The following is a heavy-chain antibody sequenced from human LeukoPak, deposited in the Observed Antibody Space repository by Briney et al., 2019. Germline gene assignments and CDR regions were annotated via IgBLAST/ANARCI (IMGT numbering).Heavy chain of an antibody. J-gene: IGHJ4*02. V-gene: IGHV5-51*01. Sequence: GESLKISCKGSGYSFTSYWIGWVRQMPGKGLEWMAIIYPGDSDTRYSPSFQGQVTISADKSISTAYLQWSSLKASDTAIYYCTRGGYSYGSRVDYWGQGTLVTVSS. D-gene: IGHD5-18*01. CDR3: TRGGYSYGSRVDY. CDR1: GYSFTSYW. CDR2: IYPGDSDT.